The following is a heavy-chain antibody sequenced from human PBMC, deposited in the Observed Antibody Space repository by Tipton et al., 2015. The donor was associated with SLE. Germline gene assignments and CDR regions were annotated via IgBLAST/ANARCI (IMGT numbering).Heavy chain of an antibody. Sequence: LRLSCTVSGGSMSSHYWSWIRQPPGKGLEWIGYVYYSGSTNYNPSLKSRVTISIDTSKNQFSLKLNSVTAEDTAVYYCATLLRFLEWLPRGYFDYWGQGTLVTVSS. CDR3: ATLLRFLEWLPRGYFDY. CDR2: VYYSGST. CDR1: GGSMSSHY. D-gene: IGHD3-3*01. J-gene: IGHJ4*02. V-gene: IGHV4-59*11.